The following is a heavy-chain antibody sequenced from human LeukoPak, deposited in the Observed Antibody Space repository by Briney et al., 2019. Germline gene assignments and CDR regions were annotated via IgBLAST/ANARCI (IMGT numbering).Heavy chain of an antibody. V-gene: IGHV3-74*01. CDR1: GFTFSSYW. CDR3: ARGSSYDYGDYSLFRAFDI. D-gene: IGHD4-17*01. Sequence: PGGSLRLSCAASGFTFSSYWMHWVRQAPGKGLVWVSRINSDGSSTSYADSVKGRFTISRDNAKNTLYLQVNSLRAEDTAVYYSARGSSYDYGDYSLFRAFDIWGQGTMVTVSS. J-gene: IGHJ3*02. CDR2: INSDGSST.